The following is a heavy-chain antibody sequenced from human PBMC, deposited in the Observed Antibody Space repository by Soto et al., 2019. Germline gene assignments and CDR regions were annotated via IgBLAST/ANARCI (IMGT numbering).Heavy chain of an antibody. Sequence: EVQLVESGGGLVKPGGSLRLSCAASGFTFNTYDMNWVRQAPGKGLEWVSSITTSSAYIYYADSLKGRITISRDNAKNSLFLQMNSLRAEDTAVYYCVRSGTARLLRNSWFDTWGQGTLVTVSS. CDR2: ITTSSAYI. CDR3: VRSGTARLLRNSWFDT. D-gene: IGHD2-21*01. CDR1: GFTFNTYD. J-gene: IGHJ5*02. V-gene: IGHV3-21*01.